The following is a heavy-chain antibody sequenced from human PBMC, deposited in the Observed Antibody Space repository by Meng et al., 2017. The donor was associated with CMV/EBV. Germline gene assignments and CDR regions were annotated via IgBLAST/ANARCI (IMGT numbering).Heavy chain of an antibody. CDR3: ARDRTYYDFWSGYPLGY. J-gene: IGHJ4*02. CDR1: GFTFSSYA. Sequence: GGSLRLSCAASGFTFSSYAMSWVRQAPGKGLEWMGWISAYNGNTNYAQKLQGRVTMTTDTSTSTAYMELRSLRSNDTVVYYCARDRTYYDFWSGYPLGYWGQGTLVTVSS. CDR2: ISAYNGNT. D-gene: IGHD3-3*01. V-gene: IGHV1-18*01.